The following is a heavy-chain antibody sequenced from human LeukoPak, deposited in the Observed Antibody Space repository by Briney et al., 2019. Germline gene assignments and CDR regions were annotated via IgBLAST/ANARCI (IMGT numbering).Heavy chain of an antibody. CDR2: INHSGST. CDR3: ARMCGSSTSRSFDY. Sequence: SETLSLTCAVYGGSFSGYYWSWIRQPPGKGLEWIGEINHSGSTNYNPSLKSRVTISVDTSKNQFSLKLSSVTAADTAVYYCARMCGSSTSRSFDYWGQGTLVTVSS. V-gene: IGHV4-34*01. CDR1: GGSFSGYY. D-gene: IGHD2-2*01. J-gene: IGHJ4*02.